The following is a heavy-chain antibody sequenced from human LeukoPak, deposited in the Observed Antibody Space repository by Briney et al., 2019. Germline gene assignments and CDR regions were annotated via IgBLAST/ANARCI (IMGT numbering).Heavy chain of an antibody. D-gene: IGHD2-21*01. CDR3: ARDDCGDTCYPGGY. J-gene: IGHJ4*02. CDR2: INAGNGDT. CDR1: GYSFTKYV. V-gene: IGHV1-3*01. Sequence: ASVKVSCKASGYSFTKYVVHWVRQAPGQRPEWMGWINAGNGDTKYSQNFQDRVTITRDTSANTAYMELSSLTSEDTALYYCARDDCGDTCYPGGYWGQGTLVTVSS.